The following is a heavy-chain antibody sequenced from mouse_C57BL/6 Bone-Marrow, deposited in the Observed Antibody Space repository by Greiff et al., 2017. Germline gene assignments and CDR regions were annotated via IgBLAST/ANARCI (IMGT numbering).Heavy chain of an antibody. CDR1: GFNIKDYY. D-gene: IGHD2-4*01. Sequence: VQLKESGAELVRPGASVKLSCTASGFNIKDYYMHWVKQRPEQGLEWIGRIDPEDGDTEYAPKFQGQATMTADTTSNTAYLQLSSLTSEDSAVYYCAMDYDGLLAMDYWGQGTSVTVSS. V-gene: IGHV14-1*01. J-gene: IGHJ4*01. CDR3: AMDYDGLLAMDY. CDR2: IDPEDGDT.